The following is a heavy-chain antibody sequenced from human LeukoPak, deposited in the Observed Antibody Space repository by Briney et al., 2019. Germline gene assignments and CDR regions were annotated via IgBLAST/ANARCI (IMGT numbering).Heavy chain of an antibody. J-gene: IGHJ4*02. Sequence: GGSLRLSCAASGFIFSDHYMIWIRQARGRGLEWVSYIISSSSYTNYADSVKGRFTISRDNAKNSLYLQMNSLRVEDTAVYYCARGSSSWSFDYWGQGTLVTVSS. CDR2: IISSSSYT. CDR3: ARGSSSWSFDY. D-gene: IGHD6-13*01. V-gene: IGHV3-11*06. CDR1: GFIFSDHY.